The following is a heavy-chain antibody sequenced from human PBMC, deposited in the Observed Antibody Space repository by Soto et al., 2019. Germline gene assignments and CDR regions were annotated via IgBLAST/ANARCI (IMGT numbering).Heavy chain of an antibody. CDR3: ARTAAAGKYYYGMEV. D-gene: IGHD6-13*01. CDR1: GYSFTSYW. J-gene: IGHJ6*02. V-gene: IGHV5-51*01. Sequence: ESLKISCKGSGYSFTSYWIGWVRQMPGKGLELMGIIYPGDSDTRYSPSFQGQVTISADKSISTAYLQWSSLKASDTAMYYCARTAAAGKYYYGMEVWGQGTTVTVSS. CDR2: IYPGDSDT.